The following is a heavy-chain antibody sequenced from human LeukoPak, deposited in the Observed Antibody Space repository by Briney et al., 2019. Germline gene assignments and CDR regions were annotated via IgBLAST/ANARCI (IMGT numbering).Heavy chain of an antibody. CDR2: IYHSGST. CDR1: GYSISIGYY. J-gene: IGHJ4*02. V-gene: IGHV4-38-2*01. D-gene: IGHD1-14*01. Sequence: AETLSLTCAVSGYSISIGYYWGWIRQPPGKGLEWVGSIYHSGSTYYNPSLKNRVTISLDTSKNQFSLKLSSVTAADKDVSYCARAHHLRNRCPDYWGQGPLVTVSS. CDR3: ARAHHLRNRCPDY.